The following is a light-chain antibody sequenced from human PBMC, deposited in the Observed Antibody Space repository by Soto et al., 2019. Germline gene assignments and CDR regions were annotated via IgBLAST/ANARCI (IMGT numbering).Light chain of an antibody. Sequence: EIVTTQSPATLSVSPGERATLFCRASQSVSSNLAWYRQKPGQAPRILIYGASSRATGIPDRFSGSGSGTDGTITISRLQQEDVAVYDCQQYGSSLWTFGQGTKVDIK. V-gene: IGKV3-20*01. CDR1: QSVSSN. J-gene: IGKJ1*01. CDR2: GAS. CDR3: QQYGSSLWT.